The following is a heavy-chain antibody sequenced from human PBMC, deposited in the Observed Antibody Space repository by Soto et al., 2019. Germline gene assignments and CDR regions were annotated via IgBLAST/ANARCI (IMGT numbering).Heavy chain of an antibody. Sequence: EASVKVSCKASGYTFTGYYMHWVRQAPGQGLEWMGWINPYNGNTNYAQKLQGRVTMTTDTSTSTAYMELRSLRSDDTAVYYCARVPLEKKNFWSGYNYAFDIWGQGTMVTVSS. V-gene: IGHV1-18*04. CDR3: ARVPLEKKNFWSGYNYAFDI. D-gene: IGHD3-3*01. J-gene: IGHJ3*02. CDR1: GYTFTGYY. CDR2: INPYNGNT.